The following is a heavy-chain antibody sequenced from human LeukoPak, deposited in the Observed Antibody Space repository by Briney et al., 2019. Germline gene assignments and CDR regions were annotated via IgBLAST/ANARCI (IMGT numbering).Heavy chain of an antibody. CDR2: IYYSGST. CDR3: ARETSQKGAHYMDV. V-gene: IGHV4-59*01. J-gene: IGHJ6*03. CDR1: GGSISSYY. Sequence: PSETLSLTCTVSGGSISSYYWSWIRQPPGKGLEYIGYIYYSGSTNYNPSLESRLTISVDTSKNQFSLKLSSVTAADTAVYYCARETSQKGAHYMDVWGKGTTVTISS. D-gene: IGHD3-16*01.